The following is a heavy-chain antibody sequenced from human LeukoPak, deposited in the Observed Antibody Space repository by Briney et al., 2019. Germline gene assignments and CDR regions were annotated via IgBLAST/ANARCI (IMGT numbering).Heavy chain of an antibody. V-gene: IGHV3-74*01. CDR1: GFTFSSYW. Sequence: GGSLRLSCVAAGFTFSSYWMHWVRQVPGKGPVWVSRINSDGRITSYADSVKGRFTISRDNAKNTLYLQMNSMRAEDKAVYSCARVGVPQYAFDIWGQGTWVTVSS. J-gene: IGHJ3*02. CDR3: ARVGVPQYAFDI. CDR2: INSDGRIT. D-gene: IGHD2-2*01.